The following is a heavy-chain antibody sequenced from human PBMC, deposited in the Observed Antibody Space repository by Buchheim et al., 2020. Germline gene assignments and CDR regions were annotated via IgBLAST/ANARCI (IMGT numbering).Heavy chain of an antibody. J-gene: IGHJ4*02. D-gene: IGHD2-21*02. V-gene: IGHV3-7*01. Sequence: VQLQESGPGLVEPSGTLSLTCAVSGVSISSSNWWSWVRQPPGEGLEWVATIDEDGSGRYHVDSVKGRFTISRDNAKNSLSLQMSSLRVEDTAVYYCVRGDLDFWGQGTL. CDR3: VRGDLDF. CDR1: GVSISSSNW. CDR2: IDEDGSGR.